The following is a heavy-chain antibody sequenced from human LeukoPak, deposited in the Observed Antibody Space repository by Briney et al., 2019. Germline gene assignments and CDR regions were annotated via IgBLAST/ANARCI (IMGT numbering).Heavy chain of an antibody. Sequence: TSETLFLTCTVSGGSISSYYWSWIRQPPGKGLEWIGYIYYSGSTNYNPSLKSRVTISVDTSKNQFSLKLSSVTAADTAVYYCARGGYYDSSGYYYRIDAFDIWGQGTMVTVSS. V-gene: IGHV4-59*01. CDR3: ARGGYYDSSGYYYRIDAFDI. CDR2: IYYSGST. CDR1: GGSISSYY. J-gene: IGHJ3*02. D-gene: IGHD3-22*01.